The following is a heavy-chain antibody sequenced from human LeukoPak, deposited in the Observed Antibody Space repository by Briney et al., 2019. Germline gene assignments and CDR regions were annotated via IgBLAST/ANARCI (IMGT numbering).Heavy chain of an antibody. V-gene: IGHV3-15*01. D-gene: IGHD5-24*01. J-gene: IGHJ4*02. CDR2: IKSKTDGGTT. CDR1: GFAFRNAW. CDR3: TTRDGYNYPPYYFDY. Sequence: PGGSLRLSCAASGFAFRNAWMDWVRQAPGKGLEWVGRIKSKTDGGTTDYAAPVKGRFTISRDDSRNTLYLQMNSLKTEDTAVYFCTTRDGYNYPPYYFDYWGQGTLVTVSS.